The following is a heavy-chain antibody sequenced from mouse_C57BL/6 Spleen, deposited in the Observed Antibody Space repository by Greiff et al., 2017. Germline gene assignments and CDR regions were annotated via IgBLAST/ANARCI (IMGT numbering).Heavy chain of an antibody. J-gene: IGHJ2*01. D-gene: IGHD3-2*02. V-gene: IGHV1-5*01. CDR3: TGSGYVCY. CDR1: GYPFTSYW. CDR2: IFPGIMDT. Sequence: VQLQQSGPVLARPGLSVKMSCKPSGYPFTSYWMPWVKQRPGRGLDWIGAIFPGIMDTSYNQKLKGKAKLTAVTSASTAYMELSSLTNEDSAVYYCTGSGYVCYWGQGTTPTVSS.